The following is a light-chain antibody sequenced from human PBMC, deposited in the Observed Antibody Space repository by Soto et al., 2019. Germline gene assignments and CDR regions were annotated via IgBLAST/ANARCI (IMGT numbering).Light chain of an antibody. J-gene: IGKJ3*01. Sequence: DIQMTQSPSSLSASVGDAVSLTCRASRSISNYLNWYQQKPGRAPKLLISGASSLQRGVPSRFSGSGSGTTFTLTLTSLQPDDCASYFCKQSYTAPYPFGPGTKVEI. CDR2: GAS. CDR3: KQSYTAPYP. V-gene: IGKV1-39*01. CDR1: RSISNY.